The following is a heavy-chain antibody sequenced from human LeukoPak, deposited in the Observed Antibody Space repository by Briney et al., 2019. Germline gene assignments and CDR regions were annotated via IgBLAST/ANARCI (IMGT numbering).Heavy chain of an antibody. D-gene: IGHD3-9*01. CDR3: ARGYYDILTGYSYNWFDP. CDR1: GGSISSYY. J-gene: IGHJ5*02. V-gene: IGHV4-4*07. Sequence: PSETLPLTCTVSGGSISSYYWSWIRQPAGKGLEWIGRIYTSGSTNYNPSLKSRVTMSVDTSKNQFSLKLSSVTAADTAVYYCARGYYDILTGYSYNWFDPWGQGTLVTASS. CDR2: IYTSGST.